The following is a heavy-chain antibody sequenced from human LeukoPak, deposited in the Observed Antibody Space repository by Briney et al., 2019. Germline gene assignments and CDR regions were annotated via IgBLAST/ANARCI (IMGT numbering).Heavy chain of an antibody. Sequence: QAGRSLRLSYAASGFTFSSYAMHSVRQAPGKGLEWVAVRGYDGSTQIYADSVKGRFTLSRDDSKNTLYLQMNSLRPEDTTVYYCARHPIRGGRDYFDYWGQGTLVTVSS. CDR3: ARHPIRGGRDYFDY. J-gene: IGHJ4*02. V-gene: IGHV3-30-3*01. CDR2: RGYDGSTQ. CDR1: GFTFSSYA. D-gene: IGHD2-2*02.